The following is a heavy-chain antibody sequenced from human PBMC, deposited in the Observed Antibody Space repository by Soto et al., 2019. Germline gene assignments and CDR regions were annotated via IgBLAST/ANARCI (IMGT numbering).Heavy chain of an antibody. D-gene: IGHD3-9*01. J-gene: IGHJ4*02. CDR1: GFTFSNYW. CDR3: ASVLRYFDWLDY. CDR2: INSDGSST. Sequence: GGSLRLSCAASGFTFSNYWMHWVRQAPGKGLVWVSRINSDGSSTSYADSVKGRFTISRDNAKNTVFLQMNSLRAEDTAVYYCASVLRYFDWLDYWGQGPLVTVSS. V-gene: IGHV3-74*01.